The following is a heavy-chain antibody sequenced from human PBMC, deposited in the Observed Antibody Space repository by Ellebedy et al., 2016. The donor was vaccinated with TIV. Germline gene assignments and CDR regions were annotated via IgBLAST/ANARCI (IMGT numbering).Heavy chain of an antibody. CDR1: GYTFTGYY. D-gene: IGHD7-27*01. CDR2: INPNSGGT. J-gene: IGHJ4*02. Sequence: AASVKVSCKASGYTFTGYYMHWVRQAPGQGLEWMGWINPNSGGTNYSQKFQGWVTMTRDTSISTAYMDLSRLRSDDTAVYYCARGMKLGIVWYYFDYWGQGTLVTVSS. V-gene: IGHV1-2*04. CDR3: ARGMKLGIVWYYFDY.